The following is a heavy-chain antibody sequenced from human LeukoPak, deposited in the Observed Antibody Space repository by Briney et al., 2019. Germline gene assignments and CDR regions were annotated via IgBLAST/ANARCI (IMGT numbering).Heavy chain of an antibody. CDR3: ARSTGTRPGYYFDY. CDR1: GYSFTSSW. J-gene: IGHJ4*02. V-gene: IGHV5-51*01. D-gene: IGHD1-1*01. CDR2: IYPGDSDT. Sequence: GESVKISCKGSGYSFTSSWIGWVSQLPGKGLEWMGIIYPGDSDTRYSPSFQAQATISADKSISTAYLQWSSLKASDTAMYYCARSTGTRPGYYFDYWGQGTLVTVSS.